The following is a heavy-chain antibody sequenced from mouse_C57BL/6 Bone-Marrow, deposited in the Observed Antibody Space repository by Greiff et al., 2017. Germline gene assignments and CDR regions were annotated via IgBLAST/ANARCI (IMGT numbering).Heavy chain of an antibody. J-gene: IGHJ4*01. Sequence: EVQLVESGGGLVQPGGSLKLSCAASGFTFSDYDMYWVRQTPEKRLEWVAYISNGGGSTYYPDTVKGRFTISRDNAKNTLFLQMSRLKSEDTAMYYCARHTAYYYNAMDYWGQGTTVTVSS. CDR3: ARHTAYYYNAMDY. V-gene: IGHV5-12*01. CDR1: GFTFSDYD. D-gene: IGHD6-1*01. CDR2: ISNGGGST.